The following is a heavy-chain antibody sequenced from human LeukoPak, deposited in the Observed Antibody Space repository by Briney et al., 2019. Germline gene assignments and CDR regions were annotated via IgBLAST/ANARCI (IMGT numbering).Heavy chain of an antibody. CDR3: AGEDIAAAGNVFQH. J-gene: IGHJ1*01. Sequence: PWGSLRLSCSASGFTFRSYSMNWVRQAPGKGLEWVSSISSSSSYIYYADSVKGRFTISRDNAKNSLYLQMNSLRAEDTAVYYCAGEDIAAAGNVFQHWGQGTLVTVSS. CDR2: ISSSSSYI. CDR1: GFTFRSYS. D-gene: IGHD6-13*01. V-gene: IGHV3-21*01.